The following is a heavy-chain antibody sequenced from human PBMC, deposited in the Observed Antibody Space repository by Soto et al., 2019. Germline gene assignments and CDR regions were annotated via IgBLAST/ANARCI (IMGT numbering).Heavy chain of an antibody. J-gene: IGHJ1*01. CDR2: IYYSGST. D-gene: IGHD4-17*01. Sequence: PSETLSLTCTVSGGSISSGDYYWSWIRQPPGKGLEWIGYIYYSGSTYYNPSLKSRVTISVDTSKNQFSLKLSSVTAADTAVYYCARGNRRLFYGEGYFQHWGQGTLVTVSS. CDR1: GGSISSGDYY. CDR3: ARGNRRLFYGEGYFQH. V-gene: IGHV4-30-4*01.